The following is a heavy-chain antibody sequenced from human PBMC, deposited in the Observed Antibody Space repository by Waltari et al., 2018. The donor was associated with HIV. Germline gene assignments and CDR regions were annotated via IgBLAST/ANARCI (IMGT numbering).Heavy chain of an antibody. D-gene: IGHD2-2*01. V-gene: IGHV4-34*01. CDR2: INHSGST. Sequence: QVQLRQWGAGLLKPSETLSLTCAVYGGSFSGSYWSWIRQPPGKGLGWLGEINHSGSTNYNPSLKSRVTISVDTSKNQFSLKLTSVTAADTAVFYCARARLVSRGQYCSTTSCLPHYYYYYGMDVWGQGTTVTVSS. CDR3: ARARLVSRGQYCSTTSCLPHYYYYYGMDV. CDR1: GGSFSGSY. J-gene: IGHJ6*02.